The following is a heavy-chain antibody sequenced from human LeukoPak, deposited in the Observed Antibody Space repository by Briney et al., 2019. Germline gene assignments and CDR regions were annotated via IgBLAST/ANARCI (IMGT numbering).Heavy chain of an antibody. CDR1: GFTFSSYW. D-gene: IGHD3-22*01. CDR2: IYSGGST. J-gene: IGHJ4*02. V-gene: IGHV3-66*01. CDR3: ARGRHSSGYYFLDY. Sequence: GGSLRLSCAASGFTFSSYWMSWVRQAPGKGLEWVSVIYSGGSTYYADSVKGRFTISRDNSKSTLYLQMNSLRAEDTAVYYCARGRHSSGYYFLDYWGQGTLVTVSS.